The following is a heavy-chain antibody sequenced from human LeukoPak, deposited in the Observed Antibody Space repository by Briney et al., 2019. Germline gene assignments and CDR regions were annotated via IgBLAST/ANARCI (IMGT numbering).Heavy chain of an antibody. CDR1: GFNFSTYG. V-gene: IGHV3-30*03. Sequence: GGSLRLSCAASGFNFSTYGMHWVRQAPGKGLEWVAVISYDGSNKYYADSVKGRFTISRDNSKNTLHLQMNSLRAEDTAVYYCARDGGNAGGDYWGQGTLVTVSS. D-gene: IGHD4-23*01. J-gene: IGHJ4*02. CDR2: ISYDGSNK. CDR3: ARDGGNAGGDY.